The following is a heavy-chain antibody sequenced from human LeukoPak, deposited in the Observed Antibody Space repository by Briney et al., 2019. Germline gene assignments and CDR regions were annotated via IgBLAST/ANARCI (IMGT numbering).Heavy chain of an antibody. D-gene: IGHD3-22*01. CDR1: GGSFSGYY. J-gene: IGHJ4*02. Sequence: SETLSLTCAVYGGSFSGYYWSWIRQPAGKGLEWIGRISISGNTNYNPSLKSRVTISVDTSKNQFSLRLSSVTAADTAIYYCARDDSYYFDSSGRFDYWGQGALVTVSS. CDR2: ISISGNT. V-gene: IGHV4-4*07. CDR3: ARDDSYYFDSSGRFDY.